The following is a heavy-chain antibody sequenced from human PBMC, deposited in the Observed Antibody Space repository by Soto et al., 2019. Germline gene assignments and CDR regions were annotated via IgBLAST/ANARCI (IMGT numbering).Heavy chain of an antibody. CDR1: GFTFSSYA. D-gene: IGHD6-13*01. V-gene: IGHV3-30-3*01. CDR2: IPYDGTKE. CDR3: ARAMGVGFEWQQLDY. Sequence: QVQLVESGGGVVQPGRSLRLSCAASGFTFSSYAMHWVRQAPGKGLGWVAIIPYDGTKEYYAESVQGRFTISRDSSKNTLFLQMNSLRAEDTAMYFCARAMGVGFEWQQLDYWGQGTLVTVSS. J-gene: IGHJ4*02.